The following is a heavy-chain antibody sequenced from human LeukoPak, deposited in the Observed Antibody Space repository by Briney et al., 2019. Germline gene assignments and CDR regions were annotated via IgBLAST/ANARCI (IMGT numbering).Heavy chain of an antibody. CDR2: INPSGGST. D-gene: IGHD4-17*01. CDR3: ARSRYDYGDYSFGAHDAFDI. Sequence: GASVKVSCKASGYTFTSYDINWVRQAPGQGLEWMGIINPSGGSTSYAQKFQGRVTMTRDTSTSTVYMELSSLRSEDTAVYYCARSRYDYGDYSFGAHDAFDIWGQGTMVTVSS. J-gene: IGHJ3*02. CDR1: GYTFTSYD. V-gene: IGHV1-46*01.